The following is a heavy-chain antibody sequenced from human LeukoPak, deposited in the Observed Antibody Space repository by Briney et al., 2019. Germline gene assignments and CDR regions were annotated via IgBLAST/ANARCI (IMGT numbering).Heavy chain of an antibody. D-gene: IGHD4-17*01. CDR1: GFTFSSYG. CDR3: ARALAGAYIMTTVTSWGWFDS. Sequence: QPGRSLRLSCAASGFTFSSYGMHWVRQAPGKGLEWVAVISYDGSNKYYADSVKGRFTISRDNSKNTLYLQMNSLRAEDTAVYYCARALAGAYIMTTVTSWGWFDSWGQGTLVTVSS. V-gene: IGHV3-30*03. J-gene: IGHJ5*01. CDR2: ISYDGSNK.